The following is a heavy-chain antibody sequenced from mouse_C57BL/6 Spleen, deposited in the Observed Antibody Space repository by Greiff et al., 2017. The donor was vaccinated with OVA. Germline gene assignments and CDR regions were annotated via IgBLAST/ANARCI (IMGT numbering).Heavy chain of an antibody. J-gene: IGHJ3*01. V-gene: IGHV2-4*01. Sequence: VMLVESGPGLVQPSQSLSITCTVSGFSLTSYGVHWVRQPPGKGLEWLGVIWSGGSTDCTAAFISRLSISKDNSKSQVFFKMNSLQADDTAIYYCAKGFDYDGGFAYWGQGTLVTVSA. CDR2: IWSGGST. CDR1: GFSLTSYG. CDR3: AKGFDYDGGFAY. D-gene: IGHD2-4*01.